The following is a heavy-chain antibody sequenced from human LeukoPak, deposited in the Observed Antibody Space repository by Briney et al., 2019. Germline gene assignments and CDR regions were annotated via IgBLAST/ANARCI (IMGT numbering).Heavy chain of an antibody. CDR2: IKQDGSEK. CDR3: AKDGVWIGEKKANMDV. J-gene: IGHJ6*03. V-gene: IGHV3-7*03. Sequence: GGSLRLSCAASGFTFSSYWMTWVRQAPGKGLEWVANIKQDGSEKYYVDSVKGRFTISRDNAKNSLYLQMNSLRAEDTAVYYCAKDGVWIGEKKANMDVWGKGTTVSV. D-gene: IGHD3-10*01. CDR1: GFTFSSYW.